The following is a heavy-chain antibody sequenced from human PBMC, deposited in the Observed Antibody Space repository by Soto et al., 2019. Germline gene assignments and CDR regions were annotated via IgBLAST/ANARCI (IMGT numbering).Heavy chain of an antibody. V-gene: IGHV3-20*04. J-gene: IGHJ3*01. CDR1: GFRFDDFG. CDR2: ITWNAGSK. Sequence: EVQLVESGGGVVRPGGSLRLSCVASGFRFDDFGLTWVRQVPGKGPEWVAGITWNAGSKGYADSVKGRFTISRDNAKNSLHLQMDSLREEDTALYFCARDGGVVTVDAFDLWGQETMVTVSS. D-gene: IGHD3-16*01. CDR3: ARDGGVVTVDAFDL.